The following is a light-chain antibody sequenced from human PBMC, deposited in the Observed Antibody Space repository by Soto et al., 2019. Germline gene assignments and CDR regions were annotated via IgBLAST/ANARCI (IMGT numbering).Light chain of an antibody. V-gene: IGKV3-15*01. Sequence: EIVMTQSPATLSVSPGERATLSCRASQSVSSNLAWYQQKPGQAPRLHIYGASTRATGIPARFSGSGSGTEFTLTISSLQSEDLAVYYCQQYNSWPPLTFGGGTKVEIK. J-gene: IGKJ4*01. CDR2: GAS. CDR3: QQYNSWPPLT. CDR1: QSVSSN.